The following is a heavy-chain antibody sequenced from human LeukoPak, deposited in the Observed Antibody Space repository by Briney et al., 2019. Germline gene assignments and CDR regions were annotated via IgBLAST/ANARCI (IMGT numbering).Heavy chain of an antibody. Sequence: PGGSLRLSCAASGFTFSSYGMNWVRQAPGKGLEWVSGISGSGGSTYYADSVKGRFTISRDNSKNMLYLQMNSLRAEDTAVYYCAKGHRSSGSYYFDYWGQGTLVTVSS. V-gene: IGHV3-23*01. D-gene: IGHD6-19*01. CDR1: GFTFSSYG. CDR3: AKGHRSSGSYYFDY. J-gene: IGHJ4*02. CDR2: ISGSGGST.